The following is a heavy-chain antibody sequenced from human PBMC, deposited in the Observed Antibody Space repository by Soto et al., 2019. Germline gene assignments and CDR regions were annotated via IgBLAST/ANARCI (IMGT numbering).Heavy chain of an antibody. Sequence: ASVKVSCKASGGTFSSYAISWVRQAPGQGLEWMGGIIPIFGTANYAQKFQGRVTITADESTSTAYMELSSLRSEDTAVYYCARCRVPYYYYSGRDVWGQGTTATVSS. CDR2: IIPIFGTA. V-gene: IGHV1-69*13. CDR3: ARCRVPYYYYSGRDV. CDR1: GGTFSSYA. J-gene: IGHJ6*02.